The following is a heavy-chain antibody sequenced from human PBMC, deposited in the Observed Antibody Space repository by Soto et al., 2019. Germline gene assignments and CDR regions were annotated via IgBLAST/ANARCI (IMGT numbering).Heavy chain of an antibody. CDR2: ISSSSSYI. CDR3: PRPKTNYYDSSGYSSDYYYYGMDV. V-gene: IGHV3-21*01. CDR1: GFTFSSYS. Sequence: PGGSLRLSCAAPGFTFSSYSMNWVRQAPGKGLECVSSISSSSSYIYYADSVKGRFTISRDKAKNSLYLQMNSLRAEDTAVYYCPRPKTNYYDSSGYSSDYYYYGMDVWGQGPTVTVSS. D-gene: IGHD3-22*01. J-gene: IGHJ6*02.